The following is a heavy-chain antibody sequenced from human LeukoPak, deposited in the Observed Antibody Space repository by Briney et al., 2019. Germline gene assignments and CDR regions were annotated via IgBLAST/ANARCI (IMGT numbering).Heavy chain of an antibody. CDR2: INPNSGGT. CDR1: GYTFTSYG. Sequence: ASVKVSCKASGYTFTSYGISWVRQAPGQGLEWMGWINPNSGGTNYAQKFQGRVTMTRDTSISTAYMELSRLRSDDTAVYYCARGAIAVVGGDWFDPWGQGTLVTVSS. J-gene: IGHJ5*02. V-gene: IGHV1-2*02. D-gene: IGHD6-19*01. CDR3: ARGAIAVVGGDWFDP.